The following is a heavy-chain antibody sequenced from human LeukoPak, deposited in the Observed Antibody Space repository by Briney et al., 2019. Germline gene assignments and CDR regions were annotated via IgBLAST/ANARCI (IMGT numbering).Heavy chain of an antibody. CDR3: ARGVAVGGTTHFDP. J-gene: IGHJ5*02. CDR2: IYHSGSA. CDR1: GGPFDSHY. V-gene: IGHV4-59*08. Sequence: PSETLSLTCTVSGGPFDSHYWTWIRQPPGKGLEWIAFIYHSGSAVYSPSLRSRVTMSVDRSKRQFSLNLSSVTAADTAVYYCARGVAVGGTTHFDPWGQGNLVTVSS. D-gene: IGHD6-13*01.